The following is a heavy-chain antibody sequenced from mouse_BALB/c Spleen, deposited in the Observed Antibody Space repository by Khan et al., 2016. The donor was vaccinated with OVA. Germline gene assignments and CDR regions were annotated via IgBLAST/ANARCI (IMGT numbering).Heavy chain of an antibody. J-gene: IGHJ2*01. CDR3: ARGNYYGYYFDY. D-gene: IGHD1-1*01. CDR2: ISYSGVT. CDR1: GYSITSGYA. Sequence: VQLKESGPGLVKPSQSLSLTCTVTGYSITSGYAWNWIRQLPGNKLEWMGYISYSGVTSYTPSLKSRISITRDTSKNQFFLQLNSVTTEDTATYYCARGNYYGYYFDYWGQGTTVTVSS. V-gene: IGHV3-2*02.